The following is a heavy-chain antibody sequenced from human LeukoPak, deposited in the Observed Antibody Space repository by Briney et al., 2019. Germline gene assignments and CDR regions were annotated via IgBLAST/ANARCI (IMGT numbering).Heavy chain of an antibody. CDR3: ARIPTNAVPAAHNGFDI. CDR1: GYSISSGYY. Sequence: PSETLSLTCTVSGYSISSGYYWGWIRQPPGKGLEWIGNIYYSGSTYYNPSLRSRVTMSVDTSKNQFSLKLSSVTAADTALYFCARIPTNAVPAAHNGFDIWGQGTMVTVSS. CDR2: IYYSGST. V-gene: IGHV4-38-2*02. D-gene: IGHD2-2*01. J-gene: IGHJ3*02.